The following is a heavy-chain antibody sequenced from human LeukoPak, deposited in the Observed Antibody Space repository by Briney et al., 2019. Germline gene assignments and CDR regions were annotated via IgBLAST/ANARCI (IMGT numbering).Heavy chain of an antibody. J-gene: IGHJ5*02. CDR1: GYTFTSYG. Sequence: ASVKVSCKASGYTFTSYGISWVRQAPGQGLEWMGWISAYDGNTNYAQKLQGRVTITTDTSTSTAYMELRSLRSDDTAVYYCARGRGARGYSYYTGQENWFDPWGPGTLVTVSS. CDR2: ISAYDGNT. V-gene: IGHV1-18*04. D-gene: IGHD5-18*01. CDR3: ARGRGARGYSYYTGQENWFDP.